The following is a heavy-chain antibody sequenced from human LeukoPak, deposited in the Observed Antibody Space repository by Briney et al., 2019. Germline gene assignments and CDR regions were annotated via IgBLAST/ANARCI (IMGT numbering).Heavy chain of an antibody. D-gene: IGHD2-2*01. J-gene: IGHJ3*02. V-gene: IGHV5-51*01. CDR3: VRGVVVPAAISAFDI. CDR2: IYPGDSDT. CDR1: GYSFTRYW. Sequence: GESLKISCKGSGYSFTRYWIGWVRQMPGKGLEWMGIIYPGDSDTRYSPSFQGQVTISADRSISTAYLQWSSLKASDTAMYYCVRGVVVPAAISAFDIWGQGTMVTVSS.